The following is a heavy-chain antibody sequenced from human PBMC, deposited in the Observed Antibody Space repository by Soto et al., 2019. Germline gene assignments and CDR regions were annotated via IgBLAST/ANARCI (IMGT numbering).Heavy chain of an antibody. J-gene: IGHJ3*02. CDR3: ARHFWVERRHDAFDI. CDR1: GYSFTSYW. V-gene: IGHV5-51*01. CDR2: IYPGDSDT. D-gene: IGHD1-1*01. Sequence: GESLKISCKGSGYSFTSYWIGWVRQMPGKGLEWMGIIYPGDSDTRYSPSFQGQVTISADKSISTAYLQWSSLKASDTAMYYCARHFWVERRHDAFDIWGQGTMVTVSS.